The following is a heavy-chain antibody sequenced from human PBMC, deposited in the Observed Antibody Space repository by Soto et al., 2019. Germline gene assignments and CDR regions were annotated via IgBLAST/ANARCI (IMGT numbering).Heavy chain of an antibody. CDR3: ASSVVVVVAATAGGWFDP. V-gene: IGHV4-34*01. J-gene: IGHJ5*02. Sequence: SETLSLTCTVYGGSFSGYCWSWIRKPPGKGLEWTGEINHSGSTNYNPSLKSRVTISVDTSKNQFSLKLSSVTAADTAVYYCASSVVVVVAATAGGWFDPWGQGTLVTVSS. CDR1: GGSFSGYC. CDR2: INHSGST. D-gene: IGHD2-15*01.